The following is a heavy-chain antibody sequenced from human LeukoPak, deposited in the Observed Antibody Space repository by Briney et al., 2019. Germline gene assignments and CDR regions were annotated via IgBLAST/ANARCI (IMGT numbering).Heavy chain of an antibody. J-gene: IGHJ6*04. CDR1: GGSFSGYY. CDR2: INHSGST. Sequence: PSETLSLTCAVYGGSFSGYYWSWIRQPPGKGLEWIGEINHSGSTNYNPSLKSRVTISVDTSKNQFSLKLSSVTAADTAVYYCARASNYDISTGYYAPYYYGMDVWGKGTTVTVSS. V-gene: IGHV4-34*01. D-gene: IGHD3-9*01. CDR3: ARASNYDISTGYYAPYYYGMDV.